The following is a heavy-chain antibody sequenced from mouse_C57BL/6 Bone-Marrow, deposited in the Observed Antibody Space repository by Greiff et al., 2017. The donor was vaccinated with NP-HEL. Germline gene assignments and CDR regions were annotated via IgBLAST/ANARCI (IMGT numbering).Heavy chain of an antibody. Sequence: QVQLQQSGAELVKPGASVKLSCKASGYTFTSYWMQWVKQRPGQGLEWIGEIDPSDSYTNYNQKFKGKATLTVDTSSSTAYMQLSSLTSEDSAVYYCALITTVVAPFAYWGQGTLVTVSA. CDR3: ALITTVVAPFAY. CDR1: GYTFTSYW. D-gene: IGHD1-1*01. J-gene: IGHJ3*01. CDR2: IDPSDSYT. V-gene: IGHV1-50*01.